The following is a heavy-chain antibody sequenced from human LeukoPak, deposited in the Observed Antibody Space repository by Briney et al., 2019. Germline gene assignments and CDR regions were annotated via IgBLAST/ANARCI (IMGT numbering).Heavy chain of an antibody. CDR2: IIPILGIA. CDR3: ARGGLRYFDWSFDY. J-gene: IGHJ4*02. V-gene: IGHV1-69*04. Sequence: SVKVSCKASGGTFSSYAISWVRQAPGQGLEWMGRIIPILGIANYAQKLQGRVTITADKSTSTAYMELSSLRSEDTAVYYCARGGLRYFDWSFDYWGQGTLVTVSS. CDR1: GGTFSSYA. D-gene: IGHD3-9*01.